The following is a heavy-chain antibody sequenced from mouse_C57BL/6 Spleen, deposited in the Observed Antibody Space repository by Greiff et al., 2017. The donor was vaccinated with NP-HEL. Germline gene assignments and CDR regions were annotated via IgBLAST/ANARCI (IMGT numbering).Heavy chain of an antibody. CDR1: GFSFNTYA. CDR3: VRHVDYDEAWFAY. J-gene: IGHJ3*01. Sequence: EVMLVESGGGLVQPKGSLKLSCAASGFSFNTYAMNWVRQAPGKGLEWVARIRSKSNNYATYYADSVKDRFTISRDDSESMLYLQMNNLKTEDTAMYYCVRHVDYDEAWFAYWGQGTLVTVSA. V-gene: IGHV10-1*01. D-gene: IGHD2-4*01. CDR2: IRSKSNNYAT.